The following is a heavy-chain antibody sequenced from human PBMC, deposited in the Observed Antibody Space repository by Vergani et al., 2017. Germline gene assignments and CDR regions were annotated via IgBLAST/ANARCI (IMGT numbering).Heavy chain of an antibody. D-gene: IGHD2-15*01. J-gene: IGHJ3*02. CDR2: TYYRSKWYT. CDR1: GDSVSSNTAA. CDR3: ARDNWRAAQLAFDI. V-gene: IGHV6-1*01. Sequence: QVQLQQSGPGLVKPSQTLSLTCAISGDSVSSNTAAWNRIRQSPSRGLEWLGRTYYRSKWYTDYAVSGKSRITINPDTSKNQFSLQLNSVTPEDAAVYYCARDNWRAAQLAFDIWGQGTLVTDSS.